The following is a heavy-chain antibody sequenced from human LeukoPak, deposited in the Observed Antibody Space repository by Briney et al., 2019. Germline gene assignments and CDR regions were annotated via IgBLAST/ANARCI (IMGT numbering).Heavy chain of an antibody. J-gene: IGHJ5*01. D-gene: IGHD2-21*02. CDR3: ARARSRLILRSAFFS. V-gene: IGHV3-23*01. CDR2: ISSGATNT. CDR1: GFTYTSYT. Sequence: GGSLRLSCAVSGFTYTSYTMRWVRQAPGKGLEWISSISSGATNTYYVDSVKGRFTISRDSSNTTLFLQIMIRRAEDTPIYFCARARSRLILRSAFFSWGHGDLVTVSS.